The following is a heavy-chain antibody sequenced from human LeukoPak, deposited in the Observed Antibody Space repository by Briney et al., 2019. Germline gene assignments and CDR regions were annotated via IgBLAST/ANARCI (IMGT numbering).Heavy chain of an antibody. D-gene: IGHD4-11*01. CDR1: GFPFSYYW. V-gene: IGHV3-74*01. J-gene: IGHJ3*02. CDR2: IGGDGSST. Sequence: PGASLRLSCAASGFPFSYYWMHWVRQAPGQGLVWVSRIGGDGSSTSYADSVKGRFSISRDNAKNTVYLQTDSLRAEDTAVYYCARVGRLQSFDAFDIWGQGTTVTVSS. CDR3: ARVGRLQSFDAFDI.